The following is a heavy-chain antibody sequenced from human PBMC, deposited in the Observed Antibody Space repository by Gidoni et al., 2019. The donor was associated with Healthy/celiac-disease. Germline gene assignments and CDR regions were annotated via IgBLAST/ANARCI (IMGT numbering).Heavy chain of an antibody. D-gene: IGHD2-21*02. Sequence: QVQLQESGPGLVKPSETLSLTCTVSGGSISSYYWSWIRQPPGKGLEWIGYIYYSGRTNYNPSLKSRVTISVDTSKNQFSLKLSSVTAADTAVYYCARRVVTTGYNWFDPWGQGTLVTVSS. CDR1: GGSISSYY. CDR3: ARRVVTTGYNWFDP. V-gene: IGHV4-59*08. CDR2: IYYSGRT. J-gene: IGHJ5*02.